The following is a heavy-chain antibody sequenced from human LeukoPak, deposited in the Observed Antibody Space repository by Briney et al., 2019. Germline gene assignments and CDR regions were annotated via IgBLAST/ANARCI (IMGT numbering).Heavy chain of an antibody. D-gene: IGHD6-6*01. CDR2: IIPIFGTA. CDR3: ARGARLPFSEENWFDP. V-gene: IGHV1-69*01. Sequence: VKDSCKASGGTFCSYAISWVRQAPGQGLEWMGGIIPIFGTANYAQKFQGRVTITADESTSTAYMELSSLRSEDTAVYYCARGARLPFSEENWFDPWGQGTLVTVSS. CDR1: GGTFCSYA. J-gene: IGHJ5*02.